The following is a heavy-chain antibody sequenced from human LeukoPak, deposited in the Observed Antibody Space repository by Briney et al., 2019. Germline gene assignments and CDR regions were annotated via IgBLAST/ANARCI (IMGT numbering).Heavy chain of an antibody. J-gene: IGHJ4*02. CDR3: ARDLSGSYSVDY. V-gene: IGHV3-30-3*01. D-gene: IGHD3-10*01. Sequence: GGSLRLSCAASGVTFRSHGMHWVRQAPGKGLEWAAVISYDGSKKDYADSVKGRFTISRDSSKNTVYLQMNSLRTEDTAFYYCARDLSGSYSVDYWGQGTLVTVSS. CDR2: ISYDGSKK. CDR1: GVTFRSHG.